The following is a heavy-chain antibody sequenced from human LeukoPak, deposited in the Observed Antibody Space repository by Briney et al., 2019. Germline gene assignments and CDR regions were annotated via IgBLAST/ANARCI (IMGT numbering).Heavy chain of an antibody. Sequence: GGSLRLSCAASGFTFNTYEINWVRQAPGKGLEGISYISSSGTTIFYADSVKGRFTTSRDNAKNSLYLQMNSLRAEDTAVYYCARVSLGEWGSGSYYNDFGYWGQGTLVTVSS. D-gene: IGHD3-10*01. CDR2: ISSSGTTI. CDR3: ARVSLGEWGSGSYYNDFGY. CDR1: GFTFNTYE. J-gene: IGHJ4*02. V-gene: IGHV3-48*03.